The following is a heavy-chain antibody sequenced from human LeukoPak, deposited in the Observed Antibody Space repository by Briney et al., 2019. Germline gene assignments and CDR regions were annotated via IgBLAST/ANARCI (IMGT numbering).Heavy chain of an antibody. Sequence: KCGESLKISCKASGYSFTNYWIGSVRQMPGKGLEWMGMINPGDTNIAYSPSFQGQVTISADRSISTAYLQWSSLKASDTAMYYCARTRRAERDEDFWGQGTLVTVSS. CDR3: ARTRRAERDEDF. CDR1: GYSFTNYW. V-gene: IGHV5-51*01. J-gene: IGHJ4*02. D-gene: IGHD1-1*01. CDR2: INPGDTNI.